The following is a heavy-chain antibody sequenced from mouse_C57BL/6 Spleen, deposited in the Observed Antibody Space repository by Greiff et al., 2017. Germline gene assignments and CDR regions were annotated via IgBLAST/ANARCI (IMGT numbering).Heavy chain of an antibody. CDR1: GFTFSDYY. Sequence: EVKLVESEGGLVQPGSSMKLSCTASGFTFSDYYMAWVRQVPEKGLEWVANINYDGSSTYYLDSLKSRFIISRDNAKNILYLQMSSLKSEDTATYYCARVGYYGSSDYWGQGTTLTVSS. D-gene: IGHD1-1*01. CDR2: INYDGSST. J-gene: IGHJ2*01. CDR3: ARVGYYGSSDY. V-gene: IGHV5-16*01.